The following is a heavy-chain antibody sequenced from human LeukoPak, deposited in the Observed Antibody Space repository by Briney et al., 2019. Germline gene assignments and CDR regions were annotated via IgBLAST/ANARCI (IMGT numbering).Heavy chain of an antibody. Sequence: PGGSLRLSCAASGFTFTNYWMSWVRQAPGRGLEWVANIKEDGSEKYYVDSVKGRFTISRDNAKNSLFLQMNSLRAEDTAVYYCAREKGAFDYWGQGTLVTVSS. CDR3: AREKGAFDY. D-gene: IGHD1-26*01. CDR2: IKEDGSEK. J-gene: IGHJ4*02. V-gene: IGHV3-7*04. CDR1: GFTFTNYW.